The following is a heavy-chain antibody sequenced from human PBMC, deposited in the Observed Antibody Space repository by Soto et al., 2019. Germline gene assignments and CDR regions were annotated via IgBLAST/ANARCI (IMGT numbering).Heavy chain of an antibody. V-gene: IGHV3-30-3*01. CDR1: GFTFSSYA. J-gene: IGHJ4*02. CDR2: ISYDGSNK. D-gene: IGHD3-22*01. CDR3: ARDYDSSRYYHY. Sequence: QVQLVESGGGVVQPGRSLRLSCAASGFTFSSYAMHWVRQAPGKGLEWVAVISYDGSNKYYADSVKGRFTISRDNSKNTLYLQMNSLRAEDTAVYYCARDYDSSRYYHYWGQGTLVTVSS.